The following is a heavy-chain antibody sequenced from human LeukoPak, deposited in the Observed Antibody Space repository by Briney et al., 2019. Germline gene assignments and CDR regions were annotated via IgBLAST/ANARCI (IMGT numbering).Heavy chain of an antibody. J-gene: IGHJ4*02. CDR2: ISSSRTI. CDR1: GFSFSDYY. V-gene: IGHV3-69-1*01. D-gene: IGHD3-3*01. Sequence: GGSLRLSCAASGFSFSDYYMSWIRQAPGKGLEWVSYISSSRTIEYADSVKGRFTFSRDNAKNSLYLQMNSLRAEDTAVYYCARSIGETSTFDYWGQGTLVTVSS. CDR3: ARSIGETSTFDY.